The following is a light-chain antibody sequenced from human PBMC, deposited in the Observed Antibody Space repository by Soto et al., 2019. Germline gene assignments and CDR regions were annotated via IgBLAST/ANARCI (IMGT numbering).Light chain of an antibody. CDR2: GAS. J-gene: IGKJ5*01. CDR1: QGISNL. Sequence: MTQSPSSLSAVAGDRVTSTCRASQGISNLLAWYQQKPGQAPRLLMYGASTRATGFPDRFSGSGSGTEFTLTISSLHSEDFAVYYCQQYYDWPITFGQGTRLEIK. CDR3: QQYYDWPIT. V-gene: IGKV3-15*01.